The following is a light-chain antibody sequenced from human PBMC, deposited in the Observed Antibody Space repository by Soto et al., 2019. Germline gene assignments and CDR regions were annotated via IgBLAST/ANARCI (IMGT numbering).Light chain of an antibody. CDR1: QSVSSSY. V-gene: IGKV3-20*01. CDR3: QQYGSSSYT. CDR2: GAS. J-gene: IGKJ2*01. Sequence: EIVLTQSPGTLSLSPGERATLSCRASQSVSSSYLAWYQQKHGQAPRLLIYGASSRATGIPDRCSGSESGTDFTLTISRLEPEDVAVYYCQQYGSSSYTFGQGTKLEIK.